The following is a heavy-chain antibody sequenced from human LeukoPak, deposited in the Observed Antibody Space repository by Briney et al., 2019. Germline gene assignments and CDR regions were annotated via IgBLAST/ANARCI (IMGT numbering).Heavy chain of an antibody. Sequence: SETLSLTCTVSGGSISSYYWSWIRQPPGKGLEWIGYIYYSGSTNYNPSLKSRVTISVDTSKNQFSLKLSSVTAADTAVYYCARAGRIYYYASGSYYNDYWGQGTLVTVSS. CDR1: GGSISSYY. D-gene: IGHD3-10*01. CDR3: ARAGRIYYYASGSYYNDY. CDR2: IYYSGST. V-gene: IGHV4-59*01. J-gene: IGHJ4*02.